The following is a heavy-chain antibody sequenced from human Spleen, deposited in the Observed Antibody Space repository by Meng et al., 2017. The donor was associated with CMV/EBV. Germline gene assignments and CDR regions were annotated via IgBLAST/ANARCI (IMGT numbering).Heavy chain of an antibody. CDR2: IRNKTKGGTT. J-gene: IGHJ1*01. CDR1: GFTFDDYA. D-gene: IGHD3-10*01. CDR3: ARGSGSPEH. Sequence: GGSLRLSCAASGFTFDDYAMHWVRQAPGKRLEWIGFIRNKTKGGTTEYAASVKGRLSILRDDSKSIAYLQVDSVKTEDTGVYYCARGSGSPEHWGQGTLVTVSS. V-gene: IGHV3-49*04.